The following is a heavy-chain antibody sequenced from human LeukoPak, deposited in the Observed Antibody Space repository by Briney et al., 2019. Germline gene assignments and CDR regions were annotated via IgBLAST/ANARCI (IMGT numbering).Heavy chain of an antibody. V-gene: IGHV3-53*01. CDR1: GFTFSKYA. D-gene: IGHD3-10*01. J-gene: IGHJ4*02. CDR3: ARDKAGVLDY. CDR2: IYSGGST. Sequence: PGGSLRLSCAASGFTFSKYAMSWVRQAPGKGLEWVSVIYSGGSTYYADSVKGRFTISRDNSKNTLYLQMNSLRAEDTAVYYCARDKAGVLDYWGQGTLVTVSS.